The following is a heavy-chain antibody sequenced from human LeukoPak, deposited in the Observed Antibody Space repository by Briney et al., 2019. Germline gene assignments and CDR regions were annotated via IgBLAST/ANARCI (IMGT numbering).Heavy chain of an antibody. CDR3: TRLTMTTDSFDY. Sequence: PGGSLRLSYTASGFTFSDSAIHWVRQASGKGLEWVGRIRNKADDYATAYSASVKGRFTISRDDSKNTAYLQMNSLKTEDTAVYFCTRLTMTTDSFDYWGQGTLVTVSS. J-gene: IGHJ4*02. CDR1: GFTFSDSA. D-gene: IGHD4-17*01. CDR2: IRNKADDYAT. V-gene: IGHV3-73*01.